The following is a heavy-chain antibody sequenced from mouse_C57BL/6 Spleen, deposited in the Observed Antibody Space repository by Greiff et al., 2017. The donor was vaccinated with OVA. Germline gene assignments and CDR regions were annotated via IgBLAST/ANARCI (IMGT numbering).Heavy chain of an antibody. J-gene: IGHJ3*01. CDR1: GYTFTIYW. D-gene: IGHD1-3*01. V-gene: IGHV1-55*01. CDR2: IYPGSGST. Sequence: VQLQQPGAELVKPGASVKMSCQASGYTFTIYWITWVKQRPGQGLEWIGDIYPGSGSTNYNEKFKSKATLTVDTSSSTAYMQLSSLTTEDSAIYYCARRGKGAWFAYWGQGTLVTVSA. CDR3: ARRGKGAWFAY.